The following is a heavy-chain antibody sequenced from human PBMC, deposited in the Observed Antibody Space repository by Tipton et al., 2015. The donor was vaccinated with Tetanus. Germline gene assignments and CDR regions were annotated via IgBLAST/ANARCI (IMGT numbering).Heavy chain of an antibody. D-gene: IGHD3-22*01. CDR3: ARSLPVAFTTGFDY. J-gene: IGHJ4*02. Sequence: QLVQSGAEVKKPGASVKVSCKAFAYAFTSYDLNWVRQATGQGLEWMGWINPKSGGAHYAQKFQGWFTMTRDTSINTAYMELNSLTSKDTAVYYCARSLPVAFTTGFDYWGQGTLVTVSS. CDR2: INPKSGGA. V-gene: IGHV1-2*04. CDR1: AYAFTSYD.